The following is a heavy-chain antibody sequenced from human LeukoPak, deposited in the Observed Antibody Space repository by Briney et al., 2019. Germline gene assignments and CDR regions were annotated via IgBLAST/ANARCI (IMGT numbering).Heavy chain of an antibody. CDR2: IYIGGIT. V-gene: IGHV4-4*09. J-gene: IGHJ5*02. CDR3: ARTARVIDL. Sequence: SETLSLTCTVSGDSISTYYWSWIRQPPGKGLEYIGYIYIGGITNYHPSFESRVTISIVTSKNQSSLRLSSVTAADTAVYYCARTARVIDLWGQGTLVTVSS. CDR1: GDSISTYY.